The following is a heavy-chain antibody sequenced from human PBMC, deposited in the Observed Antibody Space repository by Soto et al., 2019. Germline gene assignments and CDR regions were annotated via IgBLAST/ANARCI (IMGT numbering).Heavy chain of an antibody. CDR2: ISYDGSNK. Sequence: GGSLRLSCAVSGFTFSSYAMHWVRQAPGKGLEWVAVISYDGSNKYYADSVKGRFTISRDSSKNTLYLQMNSLRAEDTAVYYCARDHRVANYGLDVWGQGTTVTVSS. CDR3: ARDHRVANYGLDV. V-gene: IGHV3-30-3*01. CDR1: GFTFSSYA. D-gene: IGHD2-15*01. J-gene: IGHJ6*02.